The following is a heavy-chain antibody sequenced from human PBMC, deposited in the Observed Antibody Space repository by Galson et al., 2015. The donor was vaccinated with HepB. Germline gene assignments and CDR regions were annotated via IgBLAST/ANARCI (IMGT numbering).Heavy chain of an antibody. CDR2: IIPIFGTA. Sequence: SVKVSCKASGGTFSSYAISWVRQAPGQGLEWMGGIIPIFGTANYAQKFQGRVTITADESTSTAYMELSSLRSEDTAVYYCASTSAPGIAVAGTRWEDYRGQGTLVTVSS. CDR1: GGTFSSYA. V-gene: IGHV1-69*13. CDR3: ASTSAPGIAVAGTRWEDY. D-gene: IGHD6-19*01. J-gene: IGHJ4*02.